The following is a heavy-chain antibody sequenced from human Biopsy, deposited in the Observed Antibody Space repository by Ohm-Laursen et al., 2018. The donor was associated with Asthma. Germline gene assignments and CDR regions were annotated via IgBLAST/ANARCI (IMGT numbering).Heavy chain of an antibody. CDR2: IKHDGSEK. D-gene: IGHD3-3*01. V-gene: IGHV3-7*01. Sequence: SLRLSCAASGFIFVDYYISWVRQVPGQGLAWVANIKHDGSEKNHVDSLKGRFTISRENAKNLLFLQMNSLRAEDTAVYYCARTFHFWSPYHAEHYQLWGQGTLVTVSS. CDR1: GFIFVDYY. J-gene: IGHJ1*01. CDR3: ARTFHFWSPYHAEHYQL.